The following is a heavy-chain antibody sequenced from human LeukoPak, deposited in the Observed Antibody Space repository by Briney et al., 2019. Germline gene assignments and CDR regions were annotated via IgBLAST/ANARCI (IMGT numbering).Heavy chain of an antibody. V-gene: IGHV3-48*04. J-gene: IGHJ4*02. Sequence: GGSLRLSCATSGFIFSHHGMNWVRQAPGKGLEWVSYISSSGSTIYYADSVKGRFTISRDNAKNSLYLQMNSLRAEDTAVYYCARAKWLRPDYWGQGTLVTVSS. D-gene: IGHD5-12*01. CDR2: ISSSGSTI. CDR3: ARAKWLRPDY. CDR1: GFIFSHHG.